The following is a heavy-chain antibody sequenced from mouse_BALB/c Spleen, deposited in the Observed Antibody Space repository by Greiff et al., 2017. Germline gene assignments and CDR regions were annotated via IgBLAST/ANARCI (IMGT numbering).Heavy chain of an antibody. CDR2: ISYSGST. J-gene: IGHJ2*01. CDR3: ARREGNYYFDY. Sequence: ESGPGLVKPSQSLSLTCTVTGYSITSDYAWNWIRQFPGNKLEWMGYISYSGSTSYNPSLKSRISITRDTSKNQFFLQLNSVTTEDTATYYCARREGNYYFDYWGQGTTLTVSS. CDR1: GYSITSDYA. V-gene: IGHV3-2*02.